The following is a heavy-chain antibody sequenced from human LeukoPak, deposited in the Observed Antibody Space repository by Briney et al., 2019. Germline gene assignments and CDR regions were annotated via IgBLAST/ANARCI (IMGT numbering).Heavy chain of an antibody. CDR2: ISGGGSAT. Sequence: GGSLRLSCAASGFVFSNYWMHWVRQASGKGLVWVSRISGGGSATNYADSVKGRFTISRDNAKNTLYLQMNSLRAEDTAVYYCARGNYYGMDVWGQGTTASDSS. J-gene: IGHJ6*02. CDR3: ARGNYYGMDV. CDR1: GFVFSNYW. V-gene: IGHV3-74*01.